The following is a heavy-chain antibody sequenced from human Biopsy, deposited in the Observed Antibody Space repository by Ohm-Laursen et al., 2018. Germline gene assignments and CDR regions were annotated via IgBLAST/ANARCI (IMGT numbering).Heavy chain of an antibody. CDR2: ISSGGTTI. CDR1: GFSVNDNY. Sequence: SLRLSCAASGFSVNDNYMRWIRQAPGKGLEWVSYISSGGTTIYYADSVKGRFTISRDNAKNSLYLQMNSLRADDTAVYYCARDTRWSPYHMDVWGQGTTVTVSS. D-gene: IGHD4-23*01. CDR3: ARDTRWSPYHMDV. J-gene: IGHJ6*02. V-gene: IGHV3-11*01.